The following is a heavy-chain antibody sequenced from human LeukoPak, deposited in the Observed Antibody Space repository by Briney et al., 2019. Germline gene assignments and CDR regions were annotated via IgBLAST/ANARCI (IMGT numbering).Heavy chain of an antibody. CDR1: GFTISSYA. V-gene: IGHV3-23*01. D-gene: IGHD1-26*01. J-gene: IGHJ6*03. CDR3: AKVPLGSGSYFPYYYYMDV. CDR2: ISESDGST. Sequence: PGGSLRLSCAASGFTISSYAMTWVRQAPGKGLEWVSGISESDGSTYYADSVKGRFTISRHNSKNTLYLQMNSLRVEDAAVYYCAKVPLGSGSYFPYYYYMDVWGKGTTVTVSS.